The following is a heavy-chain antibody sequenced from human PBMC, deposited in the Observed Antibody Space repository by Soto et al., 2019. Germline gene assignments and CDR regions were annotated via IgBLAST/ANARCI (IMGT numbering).Heavy chain of an antibody. J-gene: IGHJ5*02. V-gene: IGHV4-4*07. CDR2: IYTSGST. D-gene: IGHD6-19*01. Sequence: PSETLSLTGTVCGGSISSYYCSWIRQPAWKGLEWIGRIYTSGSTNYNPSLKSRVTMSVDTSKNQFSLKLSSVTAADTAVYYCARDWTGYRSGWFWFDLWGKGTMVSVSS. CDR3: ARDWTGYRSGWFWFDL. CDR1: GGSISSYY.